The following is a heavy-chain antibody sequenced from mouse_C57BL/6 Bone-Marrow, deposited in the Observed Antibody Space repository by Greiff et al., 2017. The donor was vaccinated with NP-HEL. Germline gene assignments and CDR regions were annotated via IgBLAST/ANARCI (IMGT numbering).Heavy chain of an antibody. D-gene: IGHD1-1*01. Sequence: QVQLKQSGAELARPGASVKLSCKASGYTFTSYGISWVKQRTGQGLEWIGEIYPRSGNTYYNEKFKGKATLTADKSSSTAYMELRSLTSEDSAVYFCARIPTVVPFYFDYWGKGTTLTVSS. CDR1: GYTFTSYG. J-gene: IGHJ2*01. V-gene: IGHV1-81*01. CDR3: ARIPTVVPFYFDY. CDR2: IYPRSGNT.